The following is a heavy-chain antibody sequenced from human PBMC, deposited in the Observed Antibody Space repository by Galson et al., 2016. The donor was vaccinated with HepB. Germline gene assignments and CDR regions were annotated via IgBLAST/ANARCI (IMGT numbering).Heavy chain of an antibody. CDR3: ARGWYHYYSGNYYFDY. CDR2: IKQDESEK. CDR1: GFTFINFW. D-gene: IGHD3-10*01. J-gene: IGHJ4*02. V-gene: IGHV3-7*04. Sequence: SLRLSCAASGFTFINFWMSWVRQAPGKGLEWVANIKQDESEKYYVDSVKGRFTISRDNAKNSLYLQMKSLRAEDTAVYYCARGWYHYYSGNYYFDYWGQGTLVTVSS.